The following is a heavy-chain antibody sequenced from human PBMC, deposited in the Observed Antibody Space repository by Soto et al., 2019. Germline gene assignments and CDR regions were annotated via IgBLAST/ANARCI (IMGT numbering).Heavy chain of an antibody. CDR3: AKVWPYGDYVPLAY. D-gene: IGHD4-17*01. V-gene: IGHV3-30*18. J-gene: IGHJ4*02. CDR1: GFTFSSYG. CDR2: ISYDGSNK. Sequence: GGSLRLSCAASGFTFSSYGMHWVRQAPGKGLEWVAVISYDGSNKYYADSVKGRFTISRDNSKNTLYLQMNSLRAEDTAVYYCAKVWPYGDYVPLAYWGQGTLVTVSS.